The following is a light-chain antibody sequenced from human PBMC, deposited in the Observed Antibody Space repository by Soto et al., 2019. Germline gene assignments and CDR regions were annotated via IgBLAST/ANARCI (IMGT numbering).Light chain of an antibody. J-gene: IGLJ3*02. CDR1: SSNIGAGYD. CDR2: GNN. CDR3: QSYDIKLSGV. V-gene: IGLV1-40*01. Sequence: QAVVTQPPSVSGAPGQRVTISCTGSSSNIGAGYDVHWYQHLPGTAPKLLIYGNNDRPSGVPDRFSGSKSGTSASLAITGLQAEDEADYYCQSYDIKLSGVFGGGTKLTVL.